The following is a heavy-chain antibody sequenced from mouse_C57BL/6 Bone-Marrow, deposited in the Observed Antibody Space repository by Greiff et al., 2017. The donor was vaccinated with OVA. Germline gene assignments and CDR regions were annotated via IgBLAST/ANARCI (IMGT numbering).Heavy chain of an antibody. Sequence: EVQLQQSGPGMVKPSQSLSLTCTVTGYSITSGYDWHWIRHFPGNKLEWMGYISYSGSTNYNPSLKSRISITHDTSKNHFFLKLNSVTTEDTATYYCARESTTVVGYFDVWGTGTTVTVSS. V-gene: IGHV3-1*01. D-gene: IGHD1-1*01. CDR2: ISYSGST. CDR1: GYSITSGYD. CDR3: ARESTTVVGYFDV. J-gene: IGHJ1*03.